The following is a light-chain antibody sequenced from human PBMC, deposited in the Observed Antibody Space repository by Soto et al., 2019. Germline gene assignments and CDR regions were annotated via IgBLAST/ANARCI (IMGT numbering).Light chain of an antibody. CDR3: CSYAANYPWV. Sequence: QSALTQPRSVSESPGQSVTISCTGISSDVGGYNYVSWYQHHPGKAPKVVIYDAVKRPSGVPDRFSGSRSGNTASLTISGLQAEDEADYYCCSYAANYPWVLGGGTKLTVL. J-gene: IGLJ3*02. V-gene: IGLV2-11*01. CDR1: SSDVGGYNY. CDR2: DAV.